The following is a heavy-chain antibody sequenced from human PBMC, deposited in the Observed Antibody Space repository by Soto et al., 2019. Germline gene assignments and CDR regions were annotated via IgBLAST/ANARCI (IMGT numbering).Heavy chain of an antibody. D-gene: IGHD5-12*01. V-gene: IGHV4-4*02. CDR3: ARVSGYDPYYFDY. J-gene: IGHJ4*02. Sequence: QVQLQESGPRLVKPSGTLSLTCAVSSGSISSSNWWSWVRQPPGQGLEWIGEIYHSGSTNYNPSLKSRVTIAVDKSKNQFSLKLSSVTAADTAVYYCARVSGYDPYYFDYWGQGTLVTVSS. CDR2: IYHSGST. CDR1: SGSISSSNW.